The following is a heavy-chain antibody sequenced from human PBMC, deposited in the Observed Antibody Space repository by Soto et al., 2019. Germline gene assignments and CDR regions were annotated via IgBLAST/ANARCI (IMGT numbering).Heavy chain of an antibody. CDR3: ARIPVDPYRSSWSAP. D-gene: IGHD6-6*01. J-gene: IGHJ5*02. V-gene: IGHV4-61*08. CDR2: IYYSGNT. CDR1: GDSGTNGDYC. Sequence: VSCTVSGDSGTNGDYCRSWIRKPPGKGLEWIGYIYYSGNTNYSPSLKSRVAISLDTSHNQFSLKLSSVTAADTAVYFCARIPVDPYRSSWSAPWVNGTPVTVS.